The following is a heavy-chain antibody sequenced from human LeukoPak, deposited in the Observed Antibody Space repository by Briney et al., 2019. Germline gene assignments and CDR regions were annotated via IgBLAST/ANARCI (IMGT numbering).Heavy chain of an antibody. D-gene: IGHD5-24*01. V-gene: IGHV3-74*01. Sequence: GGSLRLSCAASGFTFDDYGMSWVRQAPGKGLVWVSRINSDGSSTSYADSVKGRFTISRDNAKNTLYLQMNSLRAEDTAMYYCARQLGAFDIWGQGTMVTVSS. CDR3: ARQLGAFDI. CDR2: INSDGSST. J-gene: IGHJ3*02. CDR1: GFTFDDYG.